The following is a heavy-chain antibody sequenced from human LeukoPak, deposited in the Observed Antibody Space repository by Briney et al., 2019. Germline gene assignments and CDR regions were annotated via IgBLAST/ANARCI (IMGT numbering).Heavy chain of an antibody. D-gene: IGHD1-26*01. CDR3: AREATVVGATII. V-gene: IGHV4-4*07. Sequence: SETLSLTCTVSGGFDTPYYWRWIRPPAAKGLAWIGHISTSESTIYHPSHKIRVTMSLDTAKNQCSVKLSSVTAEDTAVYYCAREATVVGATIIWGQGTLVTVSS. CDR2: ISTSEST. CDR1: GGFDTPYY. J-gene: IGHJ4*02.